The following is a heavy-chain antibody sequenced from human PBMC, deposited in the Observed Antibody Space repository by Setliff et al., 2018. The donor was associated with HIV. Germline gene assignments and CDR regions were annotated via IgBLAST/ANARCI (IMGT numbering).Heavy chain of an antibody. Sequence: SETLSLTCTVSGGSISSSSYYWGWIRQPPGKGLEWIGSIYYSGSTYYNPSLKSRVTISVDTSKNQFSLKLSSVTAADTAVYYCARLGTDWFYWGQGTLVTVSS. J-gene: IGHJ4*02. CDR1: GGSISSSSYY. CDR2: IYYSGST. V-gene: IGHV4-39*01. CDR3: ARLGTDWFY. D-gene: IGHD3-3*01.